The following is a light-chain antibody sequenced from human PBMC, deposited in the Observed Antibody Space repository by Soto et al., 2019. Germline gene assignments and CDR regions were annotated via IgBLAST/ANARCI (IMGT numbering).Light chain of an antibody. CDR1: QSLIYSDGKTY. Sequence: IAMTQIAPSLSVTPGQPAAISCKSSQSLIYSDGKTYLHWFLQKPSHSPQLIIHGVYKRFSGVPERFSGSGSGTDFTLKISRVEAEDVGVYFCFQNVQFPYTFGQGTKLEI. V-gene: IGKV2D-29*02. J-gene: IGKJ2*01. CDR3: FQNVQFPYT. CDR2: GVY.